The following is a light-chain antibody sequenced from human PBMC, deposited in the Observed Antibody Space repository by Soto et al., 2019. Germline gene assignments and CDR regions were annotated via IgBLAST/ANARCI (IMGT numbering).Light chain of an antibody. Sequence: DIQMTQSPSTLSASVGDRATITCRASQSVSSYLAWYQHKPGKAPNLLIYNASNLASGVPSRFSGSGSGTDFTLTVSSLQPDDFAAYYCQQHDNYPLTFGGGTQLEIK. CDR2: NAS. CDR1: QSVSSY. J-gene: IGKJ4*01. CDR3: QQHDNYPLT. V-gene: IGKV1-5*01.